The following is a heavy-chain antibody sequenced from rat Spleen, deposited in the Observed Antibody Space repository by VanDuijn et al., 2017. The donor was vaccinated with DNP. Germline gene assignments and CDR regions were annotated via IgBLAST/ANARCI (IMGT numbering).Heavy chain of an antibody. D-gene: IGHD1-10*01. Sequence: EVQLVESGGGLVQPGSSLRLSCIVSGFSFSDYYMAWVRQAPKKGLEWVASISYEGSSTYYGDSVKGRFPISRDNAKSTLYLQRNSLRSEDTATYYGARQDNNYPSCAMDAWGQGTAVTVSS. CDR1: GFSFSDYY. CDR2: ISYEGSST. J-gene: IGHJ4*01. V-gene: IGHV5-22*01. CDR3: ARQDNNYPSCAMDA.